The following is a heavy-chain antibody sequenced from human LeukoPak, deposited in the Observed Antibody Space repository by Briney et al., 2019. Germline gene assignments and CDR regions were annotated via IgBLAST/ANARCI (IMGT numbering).Heavy chain of an antibody. CDR3: TRVYILYYFDY. D-gene: IGHD3-3*02. V-gene: IGHV3-49*04. J-gene: IGHJ4*02. CDR2: IRSKAYGGTT. Sequence: PGGSLRLSCTASGFTFGDYAMSWVRQAPGKGLEWVGFIRSKAYGGTTEYAASVKGRFTISRDDSKSIAYLQMNSLKTEDTAVYCCTRVYILYYFDYWGQGTLVTVSS. CDR1: GFTFGDYA.